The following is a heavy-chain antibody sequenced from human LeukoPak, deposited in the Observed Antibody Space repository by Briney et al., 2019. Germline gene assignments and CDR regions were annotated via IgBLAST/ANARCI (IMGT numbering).Heavy chain of an antibody. CDR1: GFTFSNAW. D-gene: IGHD2-15*01. CDR2: IKSETDDGTT. CDR3: AKEIDTLGTNAFDI. J-gene: IGHJ3*02. Sequence: GGSLRLSCAASGFTFSNAWMSWVRQAPGKGLEWVGRIKSETDDGTTDYAAPVKGRFTISRDNSKNSLYLQMDSLRTEDTAFYYCAKEIDTLGTNAFDIWGQGTMVTVSS. V-gene: IGHV3-15*05.